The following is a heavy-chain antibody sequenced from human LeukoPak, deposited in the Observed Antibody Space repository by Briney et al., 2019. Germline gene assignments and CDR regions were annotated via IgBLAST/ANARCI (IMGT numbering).Heavy chain of an antibody. CDR3: AGDYDGAYPQFEY. J-gene: IGHJ4*02. V-gene: IGHV4-38-2*02. D-gene: IGHD4-17*01. CDR2: IYRRGTT. Sequence: SETLSLTCTVSGYSISSGYYWGWIRQPPGKGLEWIGSIYRRGTTYYTPSLKSRVTISVDTSKNQFSLNLSSVTAADTAVYYCAGDYDGAYPQFEYWGQGTLVTVSS. CDR1: GYSISSGYY.